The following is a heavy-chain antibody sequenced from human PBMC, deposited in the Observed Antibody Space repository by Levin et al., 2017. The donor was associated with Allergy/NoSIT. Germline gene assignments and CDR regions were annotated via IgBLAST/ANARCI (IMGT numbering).Heavy chain of an antibody. CDR2: ISGSGGST. D-gene: IGHD5/OR15-5a*01. CDR1: GFTFSSYA. V-gene: IGHV3-23*01. CDR3: AKFKSLSPRVGLPIDY. J-gene: IGHJ4*02. Sequence: PGGSLRLSCAASGFTFSSYAMSWVRQAPGKGLEWVSAISGSGGSTYYADSVKGRFTISRDNSKNTLYLQMNSLRAEDTAVYYCAKFKSLSPRVGLPIDYWGQGTLVTVSS.